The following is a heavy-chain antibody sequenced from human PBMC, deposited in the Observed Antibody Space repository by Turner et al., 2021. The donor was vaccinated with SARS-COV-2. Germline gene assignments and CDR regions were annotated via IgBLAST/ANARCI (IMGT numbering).Heavy chain of an antibody. D-gene: IGHD6-6*01. CDR1: RFTFSSYG. V-gene: IGHV3-33*01. CDR3: ARGRPESNSWLAYHMDV. J-gene: IGHJ6*03. CDR2: KWHDESNK. Sequence: QVQLVESGGGVVQLGRSLRLSCAASRFTFSSYGMHWVHQAPGKGLEWVEIKWHDESNKYYAGSVKGRFTISRDNSKNRLYLQMNSLRADDTDVYYCARGRPESNSWLAYHMDVWGKGTTFTVSS.